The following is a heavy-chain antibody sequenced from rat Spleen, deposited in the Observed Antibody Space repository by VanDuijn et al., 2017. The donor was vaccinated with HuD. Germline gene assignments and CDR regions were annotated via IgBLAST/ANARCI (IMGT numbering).Heavy chain of an antibody. J-gene: IGHJ2*01. CDR3: ARSRGGYYSGDPHFGY. CDR1: GFTFSDYY. CDR2: ISYDGSST. V-gene: IGHV5-29*01. Sequence: EVQLVESDGGLVQPGRSLKLSCAASGFTFSDYYMAWVRQAPTKGLEWVATISYDGSSTYYRDSVKGRFTISRDNAKSTLYLQMDSLRSEDTATYYCARSRGGYYSGDPHFGYWGQGVMVTVSS. D-gene: IGHD1-1*01.